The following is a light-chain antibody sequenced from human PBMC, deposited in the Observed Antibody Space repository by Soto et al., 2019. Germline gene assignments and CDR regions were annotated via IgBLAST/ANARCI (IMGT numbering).Light chain of an antibody. V-gene: IGKV3-20*01. Sequence: EIGLTQSPGTLSLSPGERATLSCKTSQSRGSNFLAWYQHKPGQAPRLLIYASSNRATGIPDRFSGSASGTDFTLTINRLEPEDFEVYYCQLYGISHHFGQGTRMEIK. CDR2: ASS. CDR1: QSRGSNF. CDR3: QLYGISHH. J-gene: IGKJ5*01.